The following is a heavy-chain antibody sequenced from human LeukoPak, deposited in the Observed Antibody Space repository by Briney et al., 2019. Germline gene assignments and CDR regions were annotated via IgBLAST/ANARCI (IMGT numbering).Heavy chain of an antibody. V-gene: IGHV3-23*01. Sequence: GGSLRLSCAASTFTFSSYAMSWVRQAPGKGLEWVSAIVGSGDSTYYADSVKGRFSISRDNSKNTLYLQINSLGAEDTAVYYCAKGGLGYCSGGSCYPDYWGQGTLVTVSS. CDR1: TFTFSSYA. J-gene: IGHJ4*02. CDR2: IVGSGDST. CDR3: AKGGLGYCSGGSCYPDY. D-gene: IGHD2-15*01.